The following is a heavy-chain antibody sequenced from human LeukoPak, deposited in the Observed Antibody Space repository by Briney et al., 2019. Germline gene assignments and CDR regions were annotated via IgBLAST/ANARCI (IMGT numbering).Heavy chain of an antibody. V-gene: IGHV3-23*01. CDR2: LSGSGGNT. CDR1: GFIFSSYA. D-gene: IGHD3-22*01. J-gene: IGHJ5*02. CDR3: AREPYHYDSSGYYDH. Sequence: GGSLRLSCAASGFIFSSYAMSWVRQAPGKGLEWVSALSGSGGNTYYADSVNGRFTISRDNSKNTLYLQMSSLRVEDTAVYFCAREPYHYDSSGYYDHWGQGTLVTVSS.